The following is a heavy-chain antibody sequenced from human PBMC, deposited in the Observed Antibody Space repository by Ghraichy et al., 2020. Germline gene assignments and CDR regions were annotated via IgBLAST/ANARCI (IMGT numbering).Heavy chain of an antibody. J-gene: IGHJ6*02. Sequence: ASVKVSCKVSGYTLTELSMHWVRQAPGKGLEWMGGFDPEDGETIYAQKFQGRVTMTEDTSTDTAYMELSSLRSEDTAVYYCATISHEQLQGPRYYYGMDVWGQGTTVTVSS. CDR2: FDPEDGET. CDR3: ATISHEQLQGPRYYYGMDV. CDR1: GYTLTELS. V-gene: IGHV1-24*01. D-gene: IGHD6-13*01.